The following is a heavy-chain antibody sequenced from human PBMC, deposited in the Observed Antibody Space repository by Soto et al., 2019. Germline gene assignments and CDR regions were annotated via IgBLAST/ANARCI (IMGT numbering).Heavy chain of an antibody. D-gene: IGHD4-17*01. J-gene: IGHJ5*02. Sequence: ETLSLTCTASGASMSSYYWSWIRQPAGKGLEWIGRIYTRGSTNYNPSLKSRVTMSVDTSKNQFSLKLSYVTAADTAVYYCARGHYGGYETKWFDPWGQGTLVTVSS. V-gene: IGHV4-4*07. CDR1: GASMSSYY. CDR3: ARGHYGGYETKWFDP. CDR2: IYTRGST.